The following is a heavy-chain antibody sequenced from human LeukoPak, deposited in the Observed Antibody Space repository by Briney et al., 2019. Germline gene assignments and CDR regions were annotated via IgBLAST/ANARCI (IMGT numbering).Heavy chain of an antibody. Sequence: SQTLSLTCTVSGGSISSGIYYWSWIRQPAGKGLEWIGRIYTSGSTNYNPSLKSRVTISVDTSKNQFSLKLSSVTAADTAVYYXXXXXXXLVPTAXYYCDYWGQGTLVTVSS. CDR1: GGSISSGIYY. D-gene: IGHD1-1*01. CDR2: IYTSGST. J-gene: IGHJ4*02. CDR3: XXXXXXLVPTAXYYCDY. V-gene: IGHV4-61*02.